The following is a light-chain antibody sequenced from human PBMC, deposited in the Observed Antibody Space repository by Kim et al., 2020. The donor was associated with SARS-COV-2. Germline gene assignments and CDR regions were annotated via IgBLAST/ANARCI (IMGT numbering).Light chain of an antibody. CDR1: QGIGSY. J-gene: IGKJ2*01. CDR2: AAS. Sequence: IQLTHSPSSLSASVGDRVTITCRASQGIGSYLAWYQQKPGKAPKLLIYAASSLQSGVPSRFSGRGSGTDFTLTISSLQPEDFATYYCQQLNSYTFGQGTKLEI. V-gene: IGKV1-9*01. CDR3: QQLNSYT.